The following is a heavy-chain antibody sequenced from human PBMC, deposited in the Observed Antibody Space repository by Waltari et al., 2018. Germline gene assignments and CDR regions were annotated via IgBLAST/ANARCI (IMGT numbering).Heavy chain of an antibody. CDR1: GFTFSSYA. V-gene: IGHV3-64*02. CDR2: ISSNGGST. CDR3: ARGGLEYCSGGSCSYYYYYMDV. D-gene: IGHD2-15*01. J-gene: IGHJ6*03. Sequence: EVQLVESGEGLVQPGGSLRLSCAASGFTFSSYAMHWVRQAPGKGLEYVSAISSNGGSTYYADSVMGRFTISRDNSKNTLYLQMGSLRAEDMAVYYCARGGLEYCSGGSCSYYYYYMDVWGKGTTVTVSS.